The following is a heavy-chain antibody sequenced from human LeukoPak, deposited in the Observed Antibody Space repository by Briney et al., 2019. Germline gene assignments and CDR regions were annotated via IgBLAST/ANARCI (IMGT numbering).Heavy chain of an antibody. CDR1: GFTFSSYA. J-gene: IGHJ5*02. CDR3: AKDTGSYWGSWNWFDP. V-gene: IGHV3-23*01. D-gene: IGHD1-26*01. CDR2: ISGIGGTT. Sequence: PGRSLRLSCAASGFTFSSYAMSWVRQAPGKGLECVSAISGIGGTTYYADTVKGRFTISRDNSKNTLYLQMSSLRAEDTAVYYCAKDTGSYWGSWNWFDPWGQGTLVTVSS.